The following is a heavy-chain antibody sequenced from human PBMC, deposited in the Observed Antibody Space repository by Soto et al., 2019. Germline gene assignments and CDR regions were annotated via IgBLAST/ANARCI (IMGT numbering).Heavy chain of an antibody. J-gene: IGHJ4*02. CDR1: GFTFSSYG. CDR2: IWFDGSNK. CDR3: ARSYGDYDPLDY. D-gene: IGHD4-17*01. V-gene: IGHV3-33*01. Sequence: GGSLRLSCAASGFTFSSYGMHWVRQAPGKGLECVAGIWFDGSNKYYADSVKGRFSISRDNSKNTLYLQMNSLRAEDTAVYYCARSYGDYDPLDYWGQGTLGTVSS.